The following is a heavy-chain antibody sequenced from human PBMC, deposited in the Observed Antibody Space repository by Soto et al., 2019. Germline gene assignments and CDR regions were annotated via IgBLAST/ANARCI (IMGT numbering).Heavy chain of an antibody. CDR2: ISGSGGST. V-gene: IGHV3-23*01. D-gene: IGHD3-22*01. CDR3: ARGAGRYYDSSGYYTH. J-gene: IGHJ4*02. CDR1: GFTFSSYA. Sequence: GGSLRLSCAASGFTFSSYAMSWVRQAPGKGLEWVSAISGSGGSTYYADSVKGRFTISRDNSKNTLYLQMNSLRAEDTAVYYCARGAGRYYDSSGYYTHWAQGTLVTVSS.